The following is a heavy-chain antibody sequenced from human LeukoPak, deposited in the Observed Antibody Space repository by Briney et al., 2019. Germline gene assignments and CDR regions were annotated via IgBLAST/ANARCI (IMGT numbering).Heavy chain of an antibody. CDR3: ANGPHYNILTGFYKVRSHLDD. CDR1: GFTFSNYG. V-gene: IGHV3-30*02. D-gene: IGHD3-9*01. J-gene: IGHJ4*02. CDR2: IRYDGSKK. Sequence: GGSLRLSCAASGFTFSNYGMHWVRQAPGKGLEWVAFIRYDGSKKYYADSVKGRFTISRDNSKNTLYLQMNSLRAEDTAMYYCANGPHYNILTGFYKVRSHLDDWGQGTLVTVSS.